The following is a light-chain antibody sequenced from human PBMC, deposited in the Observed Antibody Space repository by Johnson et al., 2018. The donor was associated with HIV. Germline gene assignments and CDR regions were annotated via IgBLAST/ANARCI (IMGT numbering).Light chain of an antibody. CDR3: ATWDASLSSNV. CDR2: DND. V-gene: IGLV1-51*02. CDR1: TSNIGDHS. Sequence: QPVLTQPPSVSAAPGRWVTVSCSGTTSNIGDHSVSWFQQLPGAAPNLLIYDNDRRPSGVPDRFSGSKSAASATLDITGLQSGDEGDYYCATWDASLSSNVFGPGTKVTVL. J-gene: IGLJ1*01.